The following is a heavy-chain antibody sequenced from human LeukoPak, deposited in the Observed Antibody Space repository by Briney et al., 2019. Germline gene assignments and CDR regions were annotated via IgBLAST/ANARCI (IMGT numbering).Heavy chain of an antibody. CDR2: ISSSSSTI. V-gene: IGHV3-48*01. J-gene: IGHJ4*02. CDR3: ARGPSGYHNT. D-gene: IGHD5-12*01. CDR1: EFIFSSYS. Sequence: PGGSLRLSCAASEFIFSSYSMNWVRQTPGKGLEWVSYISSSSSTIYYADSVKGRFTISRDNAKNSLYLQMNSLRAEDTAVYYCARGPSGYHNTGGQGTLVTVSS.